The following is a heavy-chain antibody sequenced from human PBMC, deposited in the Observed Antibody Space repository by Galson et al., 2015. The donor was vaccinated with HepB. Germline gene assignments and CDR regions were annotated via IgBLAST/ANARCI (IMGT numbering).Heavy chain of an antibody. V-gene: IGHV3-15*01. CDR1: GFTFSNAW. D-gene: IGHD6-13*01. CDR2: IKSKTDGGTT. CDR3: TTDIAATLYYYYYYGMDV. Sequence: SLRLSCAASGFTFSNAWMSWVRQAPGKGLEWVGRIKSKTDGGTTDYAAPVKGRFTISRDDSKNTLYLQMNSLKTEDTAVYYCTTDIAATLYYYYYYGMDVWGQGTTVTVSS. J-gene: IGHJ6*02.